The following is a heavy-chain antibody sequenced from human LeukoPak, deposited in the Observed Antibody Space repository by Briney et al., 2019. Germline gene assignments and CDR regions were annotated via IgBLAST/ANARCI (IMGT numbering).Heavy chain of an antibody. CDR3: ANLARPLDY. D-gene: IGHD6-6*01. V-gene: IGHV3-30*02. Sequence: GGSLRLSCAASGFTFSSYGMHWVRKAPGKGLEWVAFIRYDGSNEYLDSVKGRSTISRDNSKNTLYLQMNSLKPEDTAVYYCANLARPLDYWGQGALVTVSS. CDR1: GFTFSSYG. J-gene: IGHJ4*02. CDR2: IRYDGSNE.